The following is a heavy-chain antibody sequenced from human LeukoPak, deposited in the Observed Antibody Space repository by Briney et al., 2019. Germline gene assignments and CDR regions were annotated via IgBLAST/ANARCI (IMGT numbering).Heavy chain of an antibody. J-gene: IGHJ4*02. V-gene: IGHV3-48*01. D-gene: IGHD1-1*01. CDR2: ISGSGGST. Sequence: PGGSLRLSCAASGFTFSSYWMHWVRQAPGKGLVGVSAISGSGGSTYYADSVKGRFTISRDNAKNSLYLQMNSLRAEDTAVYYCARELESFDYWGQGTLVTVSS. CDR1: GFTFSSYW. CDR3: ARELESFDY.